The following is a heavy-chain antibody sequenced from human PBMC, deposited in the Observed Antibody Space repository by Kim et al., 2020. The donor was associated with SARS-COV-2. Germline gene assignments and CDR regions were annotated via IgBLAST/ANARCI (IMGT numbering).Heavy chain of an antibody. CDR2: MNPKNGDT. J-gene: IGHJ5*02. CDR1: GYTFTDYY. D-gene: IGHD3-22*01. CDR3: AKENTYYDSP. V-gene: IGHV1-2*02. Sequence: ASVKVSCKASGYTFTDYYMHWVRQAPGQGLEWMGWMNPKNGDTKYAQQFQGRISMTRDTSTNTASMELSSLRPDDTAVYCCAKENTYYDSPWGQGTLVTV.